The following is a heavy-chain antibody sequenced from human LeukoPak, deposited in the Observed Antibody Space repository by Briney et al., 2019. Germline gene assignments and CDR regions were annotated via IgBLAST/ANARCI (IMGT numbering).Heavy chain of an antibody. D-gene: IGHD2-2*01. Sequence: GESLKISCKASGYTFTSYGISWVRQAPGQGLEWMGWISAYNGNTNYAQKLQGRVTMTTDTSTSTAYMELRSLRSDDTAVYYCAREPDIVVVPAADYWGQGTLVTVSS. CDR1: GYTFTSYG. CDR3: AREPDIVVVPAADY. J-gene: IGHJ4*02. CDR2: ISAYNGNT. V-gene: IGHV1-18*01.